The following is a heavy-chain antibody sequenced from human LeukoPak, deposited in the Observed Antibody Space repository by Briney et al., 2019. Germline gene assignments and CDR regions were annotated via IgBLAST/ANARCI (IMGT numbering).Heavy chain of an antibody. J-gene: IGHJ4*02. CDR1: GGSISSGGYY. CDR2: SYYSGST. CDR3: ARVGESYCSGGSCYSGLFDY. V-gene: IGHV4-31*03. D-gene: IGHD2-15*01. Sequence: SETLSLTCTVSGGSISSGGYYWSWIRQHPGKGLEWIGYSYYSGSTYYNPFLKSRVTISVDTSKNQFSLKLSSVTAADTAVYYCARVGESYCSGGSCYSGLFDYWGQGTLVTVSS.